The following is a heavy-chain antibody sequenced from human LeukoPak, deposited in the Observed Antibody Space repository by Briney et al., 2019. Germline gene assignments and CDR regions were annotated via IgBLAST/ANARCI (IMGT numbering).Heavy chain of an antibody. CDR2: INPNSGGT. CDR1: GYTFTGYY. V-gene: IGHV1-2*02. Sequence: ASVKVSCKASGYTFTGYYMHWVRQAPGQGLEWMGWINPNSGGTNYAQKFQGRATMTRDTSISTAYMELSRLRSDDTAVYYCARDLSSTPNWEFDYWGQGTLVTVSS. J-gene: IGHJ4*02. CDR3: ARDLSSTPNWEFDY. D-gene: IGHD7-27*01.